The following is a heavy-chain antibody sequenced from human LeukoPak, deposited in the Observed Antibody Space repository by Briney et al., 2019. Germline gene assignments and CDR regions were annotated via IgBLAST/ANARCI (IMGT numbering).Heavy chain of an antibody. CDR1: GFTFDDYA. D-gene: IGHD3-9*01. V-gene: IGHV3-9*01. CDR3: AKEYYDILTGYPNDAFDI. Sequence: GGSLRLSCAASGFTFDDYAMHWVRQAPGKGLEWVSGISWNSGSIGYADSVKGRFTISRDNAKNSLYLQMNSLRAEDTALYYCAKEYYDILTGYPNDAFDIWGQGTMVTVSS. J-gene: IGHJ3*02. CDR2: ISWNSGSI.